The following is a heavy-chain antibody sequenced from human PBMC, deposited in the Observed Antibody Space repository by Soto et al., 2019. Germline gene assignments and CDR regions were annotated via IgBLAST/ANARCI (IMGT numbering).Heavy chain of an antibody. Sequence: EVELVESGGGLVKPGGSLTLSCAASGFTFRTYYMIWVRQXPXXXXEWVSYISAGSSNIYYAPSVKGRFTISRDNAKNSLYLXXNSLXXXXXXXXXXXXXXXXXXXXFDXXGQGTLVTVSS. V-gene: IGHV3-21*01. CDR1: GFTFRTYY. CDR3: XXXXXXXXXXFDX. J-gene: IGHJ4*02. CDR2: ISAGSSNI.